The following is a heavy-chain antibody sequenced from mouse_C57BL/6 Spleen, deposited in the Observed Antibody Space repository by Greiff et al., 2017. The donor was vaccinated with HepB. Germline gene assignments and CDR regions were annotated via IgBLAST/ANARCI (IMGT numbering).Heavy chain of an antibody. J-gene: IGHJ2*01. CDR2: INPGSGGT. V-gene: IGHV1-54*01. CDR3: ARFNYSICPDY. Sequence: VQLQQSGAELVRPGTSVKVSCKASGYAFTNYLIEWVKQRPGQGLEWIGVINPGSGGTNYNEKFKGKATVTADKSSSTAYLQLSSLTSEDAAVYFCARFNYSICPDYWGQGTTLTVSS. D-gene: IGHD2-5*01. CDR1: GYAFTNYL.